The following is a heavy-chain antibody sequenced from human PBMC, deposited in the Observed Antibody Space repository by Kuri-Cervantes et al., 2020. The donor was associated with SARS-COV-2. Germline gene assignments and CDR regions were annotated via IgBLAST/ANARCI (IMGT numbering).Heavy chain of an antibody. CDR3: ARWAEGVVAPTPPFDC. Sequence: GESLKISCAASGFSFSSYAMNWVRQEPGKGLEWVAIISFDGSSKYYTDSVKGRFTISRDNSKNTVYLQMNSLRPDDTAVYYCARWAEGVVAPTPPFDCWGQGTLVTVSS. CDR1: GFSFSSYA. CDR2: ISFDGSSK. V-gene: IGHV3-30*14. J-gene: IGHJ4*02. D-gene: IGHD2-15*01.